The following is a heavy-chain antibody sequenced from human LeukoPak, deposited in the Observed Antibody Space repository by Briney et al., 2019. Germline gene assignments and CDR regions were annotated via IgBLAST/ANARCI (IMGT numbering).Heavy chain of an antibody. CDR2: IWCDGSNK. Sequence: GRSLRLSCAASGFTFSSYGMHWVRQAPGKGLEWVAVIWCDGSNKYYADSVKGRFTISRDNSKNTLYLQMNSLRAEDTAVYYCARAPPLVTNSYYYYYGMDVWGQGTTVTVSS. D-gene: IGHD2-21*02. V-gene: IGHV3-33*01. CDR1: GFTFSSYG. J-gene: IGHJ6*02. CDR3: ARAPPLVTNSYYYYYGMDV.